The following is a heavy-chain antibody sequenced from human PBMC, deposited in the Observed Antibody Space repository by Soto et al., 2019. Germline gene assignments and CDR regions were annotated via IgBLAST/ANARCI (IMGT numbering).Heavy chain of an antibody. CDR2: IIPIFGTA. CDR3: ASGGSRYCSSTSCQNYFDY. V-gene: IGHV1-69*01. Sequence: QVQLVQSGAEVKKPGSSVKVSCKASGGTFSSYAISWVRQAPGQGLEWMGGIIPIFGTANYAQKFQGRVTITADESTSKAYMELSSLRSEDTAVYYCASGGSRYCSSTSCQNYFDYWGQGTLVTVSS. CDR1: GGTFSSYA. D-gene: IGHD2-2*01. J-gene: IGHJ4*02.